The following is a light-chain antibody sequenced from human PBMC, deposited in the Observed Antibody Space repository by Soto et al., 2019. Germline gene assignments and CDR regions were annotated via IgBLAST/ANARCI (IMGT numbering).Light chain of an antibody. Sequence: QLVLTQPPSVSGTPGQRVTISCSGSRSNIGNNAVNWYQQLPGTAPKLLIHTNVQRPSGVPDRFSGSKSGTSASLAISGLQSEDEAVYYCASWDDSLNGPGVFGGGTKLTVL. V-gene: IGLV1-44*01. CDR1: RSNIGNNA. CDR2: TNV. J-gene: IGLJ3*02. CDR3: ASWDDSLNGPGV.